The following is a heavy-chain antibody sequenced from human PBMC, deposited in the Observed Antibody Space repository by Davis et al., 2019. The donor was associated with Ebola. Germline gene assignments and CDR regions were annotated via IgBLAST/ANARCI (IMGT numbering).Heavy chain of an antibody. CDR2: LFYSGTT. D-gene: IGHD3-10*01. CDR1: GGSINSDH. J-gene: IGHJ4*02. Sequence: SETLSLTCSVSGGSINSDHWSWVRQAPGRGLEWLGYLFYSGTTRYNPSLRSRVTISVDTSKNHVSLNLTSVTAADTAVYYCARAGSLLWFRELLFHWGQGTLVTVSS. CDR3: ARAGSLLWFRELLFH. V-gene: IGHV4-59*01.